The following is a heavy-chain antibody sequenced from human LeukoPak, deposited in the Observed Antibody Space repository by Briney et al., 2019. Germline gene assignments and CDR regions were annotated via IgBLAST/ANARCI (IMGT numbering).Heavy chain of an antibody. J-gene: IGHJ4*02. CDR1: GDSVSSNTAA. V-gene: IGHV6-1*01. D-gene: IGHD2-15*01. CDR3: ARAFHSYYFDY. Sequence: SQTLSLTCAISGDSVSSNTAAWNWLRQSPSRGLEWLGRTCYRSKWYNDYAVSAKSRITINPDTSKNQFSLQLDSVTPEDTAVYYCARAFHSYYFDYWGQGTLVTVSS. CDR2: TCYRSKWYN.